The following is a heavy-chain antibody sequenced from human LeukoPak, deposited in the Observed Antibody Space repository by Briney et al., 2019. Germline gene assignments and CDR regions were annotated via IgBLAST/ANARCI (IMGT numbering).Heavy chain of an antibody. V-gene: IGHV4-59*01. CDR3: ARALQPGVYAFDI. J-gene: IGHJ3*02. CDR1: GVSISSYY. CDR2: IYYSGST. Sequence: PSETLSLTCTVSGVSISSYYWTWIRQPPGEGLEWIGYIYYSGSTNYNPSLKSRVTISVDTSKNQFSLKLSSVTAADTAVYYCARALQPGVYAFDIWGQGTMVTDSS. D-gene: IGHD6-13*01.